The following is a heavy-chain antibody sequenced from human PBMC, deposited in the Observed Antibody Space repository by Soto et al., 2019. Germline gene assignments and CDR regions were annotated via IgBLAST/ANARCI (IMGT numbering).Heavy chain of an antibody. V-gene: IGHV3-48*01. CDR3: ARGRAGNWNDRHFAY. J-gene: IGHJ4*02. CDR2: ISSSTSTM. Sequence: EVQLVESGGGLVQPGGSLRLSCAASGFTFSSYSMNWVRQAPGKGLEWVSYISSSTSTMYYADSVRGRFTISRDNATNSLFMQMNSLRAEDTAVYYCARGRAGNWNDRHFAYWGQGTLVTVSS. CDR1: GFTFSSYS. D-gene: IGHD1-1*01.